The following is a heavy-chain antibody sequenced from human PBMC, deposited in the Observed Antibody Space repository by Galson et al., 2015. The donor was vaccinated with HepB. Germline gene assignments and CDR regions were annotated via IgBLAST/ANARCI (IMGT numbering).Heavy chain of an antibody. D-gene: IGHD3-3*01. CDR2: MNPNSGNT. Sequence: SVKVSCKASGYTFTSYDINWVRQATGQGLEWMGWMNPNSGNTGYAQKFQGRVTMTRNTSISTAYMELSSLRSEDTAVYYCARGSRLSEWLLSEGWFDPWGQGTLVTVSS. CDR3: ARGSRLSEWLLSEGWFDP. CDR1: GYTFTSYD. V-gene: IGHV1-8*01. J-gene: IGHJ5*02.